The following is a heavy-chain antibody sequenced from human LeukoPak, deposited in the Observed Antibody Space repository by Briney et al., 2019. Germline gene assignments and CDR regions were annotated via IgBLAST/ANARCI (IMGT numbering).Heavy chain of an antibody. CDR1: GFTFSSYA. Sequence: PGGSLRLSCTASGFTFSSYAMNWVRQAPGKGLEWVSGIGAGGTFTYYADSVKGRFTISRDNSKSTLYLQMNSLRAEDTAVYYCAKEDCGVDCSTFDYWGQGTLVTVSS. CDR2: IGAGGTFT. D-gene: IGHD2-21*02. V-gene: IGHV3-23*01. J-gene: IGHJ4*02. CDR3: AKEDCGVDCSTFDY.